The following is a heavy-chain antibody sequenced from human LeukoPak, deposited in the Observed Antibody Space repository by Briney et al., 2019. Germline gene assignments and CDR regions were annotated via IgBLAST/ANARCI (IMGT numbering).Heavy chain of an antibody. J-gene: IGHJ2*01. CDR1: GFTVSSNY. D-gene: IGHD5-18*01. Sequence: GGSLRLSCAASGFTVSSNYMSWVRQAPGKGLEWVSVIYSGGSTYYADSVKGRFTISRDNSKNTLYLQMNSLRAEDTAVYYCARTYSYGPWYFDLWGRGTLVTGAS. CDR2: IYSGGST. CDR3: ARTYSYGPWYFDL. V-gene: IGHV3-53*01.